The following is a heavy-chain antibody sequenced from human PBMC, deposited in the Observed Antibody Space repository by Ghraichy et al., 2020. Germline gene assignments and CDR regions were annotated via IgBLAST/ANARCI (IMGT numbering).Heavy chain of an antibody. V-gene: IGHV3-11*06. J-gene: IGHJ6*03. CDR2: ISSSSSYT. CDR3: ARPHNPFTGNYYYMDV. CDR1: GFTFSDYY. D-gene: IGHD1-1*01. Sequence: EGSLRLSCAASGFTFSDYYMSWIRQAPGKGLEWVSYISSSSSYTNYADSVKGRFTISRDNAKNSLYLQMNSLRAEDTAVYYCARPHNPFTGNYYYMDVWGKGTTVTVSS.